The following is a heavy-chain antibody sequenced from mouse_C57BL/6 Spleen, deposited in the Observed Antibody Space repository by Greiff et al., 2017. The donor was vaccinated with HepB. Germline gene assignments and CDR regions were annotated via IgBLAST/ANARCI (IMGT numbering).Heavy chain of an antibody. V-gene: IGHV1-50*01. CDR3: AREYSNYPDY. J-gene: IGHJ2*01. D-gene: IGHD2-5*01. Sequence: VQLQQPGAELVKPGASVKLSCKASGYTFTSYWMQWVKQRPGQGLEWIGEIDPSDSYTNYNQKFKGKATLTVDTSSSTAYMQLSSLTSEDSAVYYCAREYSNYPDYWGQGTTLTVSP. CDR1: GYTFTSYW. CDR2: IDPSDSYT.